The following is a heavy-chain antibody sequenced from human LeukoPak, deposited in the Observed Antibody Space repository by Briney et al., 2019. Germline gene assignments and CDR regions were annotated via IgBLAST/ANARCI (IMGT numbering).Heavy chain of an antibody. CDR2: IYYSGST. D-gene: IGHD5-12*01. CDR1: GDSISSGGYY. CDR3: AREPRGGGYSFDY. Sequence: PSETLSLTCTVSGDSISSGGYYWSWIRQHPGKGLEWIGYIYYSGSTFYNPSLKSRVTISVDTSKNQFSLRLSPVTAADTAVYYCAREPRGGGYSFDYWGQGTLVTVSS. V-gene: IGHV4-31*03. J-gene: IGHJ4*02.